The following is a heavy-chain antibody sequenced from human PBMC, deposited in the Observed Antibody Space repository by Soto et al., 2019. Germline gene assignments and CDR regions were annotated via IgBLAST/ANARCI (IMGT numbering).Heavy chain of an antibody. CDR2: INPNSGGT. D-gene: IGHD2-15*01. V-gene: IGHV1-2*04. CDR1: GYTFTGYY. J-gene: IGHJ6*02. Sequence: ASVKVSCKASGYTFTGYYMHWVRQAPGQGLEWMGWINPNSGGTNYAQKFQGWVTMTRDTSISTAYMELSRLRSDDTAVYYCARGGPYCSGGSCYQGGMDVWGQGTTVTVSS. CDR3: ARGGPYCSGGSCYQGGMDV.